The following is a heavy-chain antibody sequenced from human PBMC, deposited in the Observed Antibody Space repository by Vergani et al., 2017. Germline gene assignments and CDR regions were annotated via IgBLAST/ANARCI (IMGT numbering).Heavy chain of an antibody. D-gene: IGHD6-19*01. CDR3: AREASSGFYDYFDY. V-gene: IGHV3-20*04. J-gene: IGHJ4*02. CDR2: INWNGDNT. CDR1: GFIFDSNG. Sequence: EVKLVESGGGLVRPGGSLRLSCAGNGFIFDSNGMSWVRQVPGKGLEWVSGINWNGDNTGYADSVKGRFTISRDNAKNSLYLQRNSLRVEDTALYYCAREASSGFYDYFDYWGQGTLVTVSS.